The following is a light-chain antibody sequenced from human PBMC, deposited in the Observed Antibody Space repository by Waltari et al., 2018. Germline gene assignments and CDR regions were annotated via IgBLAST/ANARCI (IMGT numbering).Light chain of an antibody. V-gene: IGKV2-30*02. CDR1: QSLVHSAGNTL. CDR3: MQGTHWPYT. Sequence: DVVMTQSPLSLPVTLGQPASLSCKSTQSLVHSAGNTLLNWFQKRPGPPPRRLIYRVSKRNSSVPDRIGGSGSDAVITLKSSRVEAGDVGFYCCMQGTHWPYTFGQGTKLDIK. CDR2: RVS. J-gene: IGKJ2*01.